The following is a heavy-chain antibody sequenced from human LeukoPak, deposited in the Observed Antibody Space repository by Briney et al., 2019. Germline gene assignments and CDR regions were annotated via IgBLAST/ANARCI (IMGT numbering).Heavy chain of an antibody. CDR1: GYSFTNYW. J-gene: IGHJ3*02. CDR3: ANSIATTGHNAFDI. D-gene: IGHD6-13*01. Sequence: GESLKISCKGSGYSFTNYWIGWVRQMPGKGLEWMGIIYPGDSDTRYSPSFQGQVTISADKSISTAYLQWSSLKASDTAVYYCANSIATTGHNAFDIWGQGTMVTVSS. CDR2: IYPGDSDT. V-gene: IGHV5-51*01.